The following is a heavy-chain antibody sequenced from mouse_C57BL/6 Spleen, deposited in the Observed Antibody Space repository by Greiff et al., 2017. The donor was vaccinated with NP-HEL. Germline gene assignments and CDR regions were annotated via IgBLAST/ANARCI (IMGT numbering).Heavy chain of an antibody. CDR3: ARLYGSSYVGWYFDV. CDR2: INPNNGGT. CDR1: GYTFTDYY. V-gene: IGHV1-26*01. J-gene: IGHJ1*03. Sequence: VQLQQSGPELVKPGASVKISCKASGYTFTDYYMNWVKQSHGKSLEWIGDINPNNGGTSYNQKFKGKATLTVDKSSSTAYMELRSLTSEDSAVYYCARLYGSSYVGWYFDVWGTGTTVTVSS. D-gene: IGHD1-1*01.